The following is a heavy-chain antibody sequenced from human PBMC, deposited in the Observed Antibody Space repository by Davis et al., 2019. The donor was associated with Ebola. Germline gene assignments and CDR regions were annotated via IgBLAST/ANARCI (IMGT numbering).Heavy chain of an antibody. Sequence: AASVKVSCKASGGTSSSYAISWVRQAPGQGLEWMGWINPNSGGTNYAQKFQGRVTMTRDTSISTAYMELSRQRSDDTAVYYCARMGGHSSGWPIDAFDIWGQGTMVTVSS. V-gene: IGHV1-2*02. D-gene: IGHD6-19*01. CDR1: GGTSSSYA. CDR2: INPNSGGT. CDR3: ARMGGHSSGWPIDAFDI. J-gene: IGHJ3*02.